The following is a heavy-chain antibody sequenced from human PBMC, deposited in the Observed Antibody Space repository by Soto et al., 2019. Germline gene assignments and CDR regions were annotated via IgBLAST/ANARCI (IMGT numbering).Heavy chain of an antibody. CDR2: ISAHNGDT. J-gene: IGHJ5*02. V-gene: IGHV1-18*04. CDR3: ATEPIYYNDGSGYYPLGP. CDR1: GYSFATYG. Sequence: QVQLVQSGAEVKKPGASVKVSCKASGYSFATYGFSWVRQAPGQGLECVGWISAHNGDTHYSQKFQGRVTLTADTSTNTGYMELRRLTSDLTAVYFCATEPIYYNDGSGYYPLGPWGQGTLVTVSS. D-gene: IGHD3-22*01.